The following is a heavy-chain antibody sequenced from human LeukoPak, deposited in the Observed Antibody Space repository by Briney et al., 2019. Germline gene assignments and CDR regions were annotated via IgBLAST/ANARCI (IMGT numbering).Heavy chain of an antibody. Sequence: VRQAPGKGVEGGSVIDSGGSTYSADSVKGRFTISRYNSKNTLDLQMNSLRTEDTAVYYCARVLEGFFDYWGQGTLVTVSS. CDR3: ARVLEGFFDY. J-gene: IGHJ4*02. D-gene: IGHD3-3*02. CDR2: IDSGGST. V-gene: IGHV3-66*02.